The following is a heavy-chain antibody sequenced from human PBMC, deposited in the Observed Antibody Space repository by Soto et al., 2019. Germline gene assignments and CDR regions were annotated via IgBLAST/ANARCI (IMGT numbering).Heavy chain of an antibody. Sequence: ASVKVSCKASGYTFTGYYMHWVRQAPGQGLEWMGWISAYNGNTNYAQKLQGRVTMTTDTSTSTAYMGLRSLRSYDPAVDYRARVYYDFWSGYYTGNSDGIDVWGQGTTVTVSS. CDR1: GYTFTGYY. J-gene: IGHJ6*01. CDR2: ISAYNGNT. CDR3: ARVYYDFWSGYYTGNSDGIDV. D-gene: IGHD3-3*01. V-gene: IGHV1-18*04.